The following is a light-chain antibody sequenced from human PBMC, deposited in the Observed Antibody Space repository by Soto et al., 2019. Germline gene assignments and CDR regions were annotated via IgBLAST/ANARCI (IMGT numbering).Light chain of an antibody. Sequence: QSVLTQPPSASGSPGQSVAISCTGTSSDVGGYNYVSWYQQHPGKAPKLMIYEVNKRPSGVPDRFSDSKSGNTASLTVSGLQAEDEADYYCSSYAGSSNVFGTGTKVTAL. CDR3: SSYAGSSNV. CDR2: EVN. J-gene: IGLJ1*01. CDR1: SSDVGGYNY. V-gene: IGLV2-8*01.